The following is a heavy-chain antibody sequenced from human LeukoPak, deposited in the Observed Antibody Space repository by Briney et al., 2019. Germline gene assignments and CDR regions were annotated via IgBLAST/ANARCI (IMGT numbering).Heavy chain of an antibody. J-gene: IGHJ5*02. D-gene: IGHD3-22*01. CDR1: GVSFSGYY. CDR2: INHSGST. Sequence: KASETLSLTCAVYGVSFSGYYWSWIRQVPGKGMEWIGEINHSGSTNYNPSLKSRVTISVDTSKNQFSLKLSSVTAADTAVYYCARSHYYDSSGSHNNWFDPWGQGTLVTVSS. CDR3: ARSHYYDSSGSHNNWFDP. V-gene: IGHV4-34*01.